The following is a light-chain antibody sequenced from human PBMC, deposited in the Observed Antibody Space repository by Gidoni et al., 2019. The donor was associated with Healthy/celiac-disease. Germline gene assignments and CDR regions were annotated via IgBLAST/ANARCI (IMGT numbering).Light chain of an antibody. J-gene: IGKJ1*01. Sequence: DIVMTQSPLSLPVTPGEPASISYRSSQSLLHSNGYNYLDWYLQKPGQSPQLLIYLGSNRASGVPDRLSGSGSGTDFTLKISRVEAEDVGVYYCMRALQTPTWTFGQGTKVEIK. CDR2: LGS. V-gene: IGKV2-28*01. CDR1: QSLLHSNGYNY. CDR3: MRALQTPTWT.